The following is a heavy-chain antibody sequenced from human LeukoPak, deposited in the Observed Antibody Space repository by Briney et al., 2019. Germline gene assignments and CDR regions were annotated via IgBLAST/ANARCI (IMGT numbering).Heavy chain of an antibody. CDR2: INHSGST. V-gene: IGHV4-34*01. CDR1: GGSFSGYY. CDR3: ARALTRCCSSTSCYRGYWFDP. J-gene: IGHJ5*02. D-gene: IGHD2-2*01. Sequence: SETLSLTCAVYGGSFSGYYWSWIRQPPGKGLEWIGEINHSGSTNYNPSLKSRVTISVDTSKNQFSLKLSSVTAADTAVYYCARALTRCCSSTSCYRGYWFDPWGQGTLVTVSS.